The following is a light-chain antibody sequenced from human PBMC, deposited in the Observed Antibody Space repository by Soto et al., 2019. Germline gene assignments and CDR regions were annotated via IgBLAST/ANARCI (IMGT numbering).Light chain of an antibody. V-gene: IGLV2-14*01. CDR1: SSDVGGYNY. CDR2: EVS. Sequence: QSALTQPASVSGSPGQSITISCTGTSSDVGGYNYVSWYQQHPGKAPKLMIYEVSNRPSGVSHRFSGSKSGNTASLTISGLQAEDEADYYCSSYTSSITRVFGGGTKLTVL. J-gene: IGLJ2*01. CDR3: SSYTSSITRV.